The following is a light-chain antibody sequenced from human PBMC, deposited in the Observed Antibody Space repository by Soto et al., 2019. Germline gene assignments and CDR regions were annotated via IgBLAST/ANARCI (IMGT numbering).Light chain of an antibody. CDR2: EDS. V-gene: IGLV2-8*01. CDR3: SSTAGHNNLV. CDR1: SSDVGGNNY. Sequence: QSVLTQSPSASGSPGQSVTISCTGTSSDVGGNNYVSCYQHHPGNAPKLIIYEDSQRPSGVPDRFSGSKSGKTASLTGSGLQDEDEAVYYCSSTAGHNNLVFGGGTQLTVL. J-gene: IGLJ3*02.